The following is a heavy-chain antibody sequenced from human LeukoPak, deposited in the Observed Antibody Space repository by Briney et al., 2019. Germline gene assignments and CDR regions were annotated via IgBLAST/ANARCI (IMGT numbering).Heavy chain of an antibody. D-gene: IGHD2-15*01. CDR2: ISGSGGST. CDR3: TTDSLYCSGGSCYSHY. J-gene: IGHJ4*02. CDR1: GFTFSSYG. V-gene: IGHV3-23*01. Sequence: PGGSLRLSCAASGFTFSSYGMSWVRQAPGKGLEWVSVISGSGGSTYYADSVKGRFTISRDNSKNTLYLQMNSLRAEDTAVYYCTTDSLYCSGGSCYSHYWGQGTLVTVSS.